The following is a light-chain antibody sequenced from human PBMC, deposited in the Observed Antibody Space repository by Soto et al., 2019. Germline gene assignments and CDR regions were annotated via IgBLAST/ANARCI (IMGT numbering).Light chain of an antibody. CDR2: CAS. CDR3: QQYNNWPWT. V-gene: IGKV3-15*01. J-gene: IGKJ1*01. Sequence: IEMTQSPATLSVSPGERATLSCRASQRVGSYLAWYQQKPGQAPRLLIYCASTRVTGIPARFSGSGSGTEFTLTISNVEPEDFAVYYCQQYNNWPWTFGQGTKVDI. CDR1: QRVGSY.